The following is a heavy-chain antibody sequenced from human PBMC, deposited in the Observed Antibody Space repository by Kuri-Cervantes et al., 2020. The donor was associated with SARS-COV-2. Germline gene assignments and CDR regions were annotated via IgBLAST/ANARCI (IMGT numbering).Heavy chain of an antibody. J-gene: IGHJ6*03. CDR1: GFTFSTYS. V-gene: IGHV3-21*01. CDR2: ISSSSSQR. Sequence: GESLKISCAACGFTFSTYSMTWVRQAPGKGLEWVSSISSSSSQRYYVDSVKGRFTISRDNAKNSLYLQMNSLRAEDTAVYYCASLLSGRGAHLYYFYMDAWGKGTSVTVSS. D-gene: IGHD1-26*01. CDR3: ASLLSGRGAHLYYFYMDA.